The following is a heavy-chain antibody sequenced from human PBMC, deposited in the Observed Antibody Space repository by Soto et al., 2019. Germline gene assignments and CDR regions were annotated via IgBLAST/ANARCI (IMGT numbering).Heavy chain of an antibody. V-gene: IGHV4-59*08. J-gene: IGHJ4*02. CDR1: GGSISGYY. CDR3: ARHLYLGGYSYGYIL. CDR2: IYYSGST. D-gene: IGHD5-18*01. Sequence: QVQLQESGPGLVKPWETLSLTCTVSGGSISGYYWSWIRQPPGKGLEWIGYIYYSGSTNYNLSLMSRVTISVDSSKNQVSLKMSSVTAADTAVYYCARHLYLGGYSYGYILWGQGTLVTVSS.